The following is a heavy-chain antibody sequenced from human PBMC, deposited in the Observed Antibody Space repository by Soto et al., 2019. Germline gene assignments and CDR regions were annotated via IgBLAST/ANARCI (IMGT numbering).Heavy chain of an antibody. CDR1: GFTFSLYR. CDR2: ISSSSAYI. CDR3: VRARATDSRPDY. J-gene: IGHJ4*02. D-gene: IGHD3-22*01. V-gene: IGHV3-21*01. Sequence: EVQLVESGGGLVKPGGSLRLSCAASGFTFSLYRMIWVRQTPGKGLEWVSSISSSSAYIYSADSLKGRFTISRDNAKNSLYLQMNSLRAEDTAVYYCVRARATDSRPDYWGQGTLVTVSS.